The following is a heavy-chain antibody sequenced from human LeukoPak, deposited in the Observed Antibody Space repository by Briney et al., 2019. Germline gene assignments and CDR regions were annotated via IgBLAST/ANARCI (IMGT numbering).Heavy chain of an antibody. D-gene: IGHD5-12*01. V-gene: IGHV1-18*01. CDR1: GYTFTSYG. Sequence: ASVKVSCKASGYTFTSYGISWVRQAPGQGLEWMGWMSAYNGNTNYAQKLQGRVTMTTDTSTSTAYMELRSLRSDDTAVYYCARDVVATILPYYFDYWGQGTLVTVSS. CDR3: ARDVVATILPYYFDY. CDR2: MSAYNGNT. J-gene: IGHJ4*02.